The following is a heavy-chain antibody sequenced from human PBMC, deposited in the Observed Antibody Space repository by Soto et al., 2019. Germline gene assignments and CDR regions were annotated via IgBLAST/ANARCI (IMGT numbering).Heavy chain of an antibody. CDR3: ARGPTYYYESSGYSRFDY. CDR2: IYASGST. D-gene: IGHD3-22*01. CDR1: GGSISSYY. V-gene: IGHV4-4*07. Sequence: SETLSLTCTVSGGSISSYYWNWIRQPAGKGLEWIGRIYASGSTNYNPSLKSRVTMSVDTSKNQFSLKLSSVTAADTAVYFCARGPTYYYESSGYSRFDYWGQGTLVTVSS. J-gene: IGHJ4*02.